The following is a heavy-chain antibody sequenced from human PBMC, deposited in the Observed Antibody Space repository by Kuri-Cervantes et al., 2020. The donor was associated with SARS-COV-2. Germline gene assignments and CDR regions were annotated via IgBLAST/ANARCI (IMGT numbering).Heavy chain of an antibody. CDR3: ARDGSDDFWSGHELGMDV. CDR2: ISSSSSAI. CDR1: GFTFSTFA. Sequence: GGSLRLSCVASGFTFSTFAMTWVRQAPGKGLEWVSYISSSSSAIYYADSVKGRFTISRDNAKNSLYLQMNSLRDEDTAVYYCARDGSDDFWSGHELGMDVWGQGTTVTVSS. V-gene: IGHV3-48*02. D-gene: IGHD3-3*01. J-gene: IGHJ6*02.